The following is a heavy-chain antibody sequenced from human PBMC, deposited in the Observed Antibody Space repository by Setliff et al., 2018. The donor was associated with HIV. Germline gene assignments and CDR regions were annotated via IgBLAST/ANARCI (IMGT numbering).Heavy chain of an antibody. CDR2: INHSGST. D-gene: IGHD2-2*01. Sequence: SETLSLTCAVYGGSFSGYYWSWIRQPPGKGLEWIGEINHSGSTNYNPSLKSRVTISVDTSKNQFSLKLSSVTAADTAVYYCARRGYCSSTSCIYGMDVWGQGTTVTVSS. CDR3: ARRGYCSSTSCIYGMDV. CDR1: GGSFSGYY. J-gene: IGHJ6*02. V-gene: IGHV4-34*01.